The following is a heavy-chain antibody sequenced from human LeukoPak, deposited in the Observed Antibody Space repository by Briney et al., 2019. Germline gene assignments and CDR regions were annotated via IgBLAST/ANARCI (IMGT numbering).Heavy chain of an antibody. CDR1: GFTFSSYA. D-gene: IGHD6-13*01. J-gene: IGHJ3*01. CDR3: AKAFREYGSSTYSSFDV. V-gene: IGHV3-23*01. Sequence: GGSLRLSCAASGFTFSSYAMSWVRQAPGKGLQWVSTITGTTQYADSVRGRFTISRDNSENILYLQMNSLSTEDTAIYYCAKAFREYGSSTYSSFDVWGQGTMVTVSS. CDR2: ITGTT.